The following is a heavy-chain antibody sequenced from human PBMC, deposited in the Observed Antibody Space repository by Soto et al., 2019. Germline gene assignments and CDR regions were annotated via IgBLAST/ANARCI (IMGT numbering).Heavy chain of an antibody. CDR1: GGTFSSYT. CDR3: ASDPQYSSFIPLDY. J-gene: IGHJ4*02. CDR2: IIPILGIA. V-gene: IGHV1-69*02. Sequence: GASVKVSCKASGGTFSSYTISWVRQAPGQGLEWMGRIIPILGIANYAQKFQGRVTITADKSTSTAYMELSSLRSEDTAVYYCASDPQYSSFIPLDYWGQGTLVTVSS. D-gene: IGHD6-6*01.